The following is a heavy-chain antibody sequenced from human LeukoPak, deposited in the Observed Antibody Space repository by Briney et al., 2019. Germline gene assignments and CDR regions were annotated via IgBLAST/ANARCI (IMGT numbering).Heavy chain of an antibody. V-gene: IGHV3-23*01. CDR2: ISGSGDNT. J-gene: IGHJ4*02. CDR3: AKDLTPSSH. Sequence: GGSLRLSCAASRFTFSDYYMSWIRQAPGKGLEWVSVISGSGDNTYYVDSVKGRFTISRDDSKNTLYLQMNSLRAEDTAVYYCAKDLTPSSHWGQGTLVTVSS. CDR1: RFTFSDYY.